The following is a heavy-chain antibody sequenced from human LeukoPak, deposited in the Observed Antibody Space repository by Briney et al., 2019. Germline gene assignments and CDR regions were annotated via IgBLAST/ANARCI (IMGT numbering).Heavy chain of an antibody. CDR3: AKFSQLYYFDY. J-gene: IGHJ4*02. CDR1: GFTFSSYA. D-gene: IGHD2-2*01. CDR2: ISGSGGST. Sequence: GGSLRLSCTAYGFTFSSYAMSWVRQAPGKGLEWVSAISGSGGSTYYADSVKGRFTISRDNSKNTLYLQMNSLRAEDTAVYYCAKFSQLYYFDYWGQGTLVTVSS. V-gene: IGHV3-23*01.